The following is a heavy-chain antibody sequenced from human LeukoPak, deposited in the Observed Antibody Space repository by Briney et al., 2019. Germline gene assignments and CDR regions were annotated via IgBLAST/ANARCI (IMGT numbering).Heavy chain of an antibody. CDR2: INPSGGST. Sequence: ASVKVSCKASGYTFTNYYMHWVRQAPGQGLEWMGIINPSGGSTMYAQTFQGRVTMTSDTSTSTVYMEMSSLRSEDTAVFYCARDRSGGWYPFDYWGQGTLVTVSS. D-gene: IGHD6-19*01. V-gene: IGHV1-46*01. CDR1: GYTFTNYY. J-gene: IGHJ4*02. CDR3: ARDRSGGWYPFDY.